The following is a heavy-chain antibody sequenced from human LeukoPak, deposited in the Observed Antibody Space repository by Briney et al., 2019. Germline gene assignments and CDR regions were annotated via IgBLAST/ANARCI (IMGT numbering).Heavy chain of an antibody. Sequence: GGSLRLSCAASGFTFSSYEMNWVRQAPGKGLEWVSYVSSSGSTIYYADSVKGRFTISRDNAKNSLYLQMNSLRAEDTAVYYCAWTRWGLYDYWGQGTLVTVSS. CDR3: AWTRWGLYDY. J-gene: IGHJ4*02. CDR2: VSSSGSTI. D-gene: IGHD2-21*01. CDR1: GFTFSSYE. V-gene: IGHV3-48*03.